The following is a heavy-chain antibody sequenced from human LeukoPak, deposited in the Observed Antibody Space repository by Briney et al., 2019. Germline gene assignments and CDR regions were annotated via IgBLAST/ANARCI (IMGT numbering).Heavy chain of an antibody. D-gene: IGHD6-19*01. CDR3: AGIWYSSGYYFDY. J-gene: IGHJ4*02. CDR2: IYDTGTT. CDR1: GDSISSHY. Sequence: SETLSLTCTVSGDSISSHYWSWIRQPPGKGLEWIAYIYDTGTTVSNPSLKSRVSMSLDGSKNEFSLQLTSVTAADTAVYYCAGIWYSSGYYFDYWGQGTLVTVSS. V-gene: IGHV4-59*11.